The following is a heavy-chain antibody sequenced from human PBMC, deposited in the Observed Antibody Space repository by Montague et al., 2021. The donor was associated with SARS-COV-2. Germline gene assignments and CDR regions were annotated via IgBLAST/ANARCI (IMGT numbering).Heavy chain of an antibody. Sequence: SETLSLTCTVSVGSISNYYWSWIRQPPEKGLEWIGEINHSANTKYNPSLKSPVTISIDTSKNQFSLRMTSVTAADTATYYCASGIYPSGSYYNRYYYGLDIWGPGTTVIVSS. CDR3: ASGIYPSGSYYNRYYYGLDI. J-gene: IGHJ6*02. CDR2: INHSANT. V-gene: IGHV4-34*01. CDR1: VGSISNYY. D-gene: IGHD3-10*01.